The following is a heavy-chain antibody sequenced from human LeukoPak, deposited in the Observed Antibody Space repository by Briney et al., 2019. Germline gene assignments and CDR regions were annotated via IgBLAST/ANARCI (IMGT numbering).Heavy chain of an antibody. J-gene: IGHJ4*02. CDR2: IKQDGSEK. CDR3: ARFTMIVVVAYFDY. V-gene: IGHV3-7*01. D-gene: IGHD3-22*01. Sequence: GGSLRLSCAASGFTFSSYAMSWVRQAPGKGLEWVANIKQDGSEKYYVDSVKGRFTISRDNAKNSLYLQMNSLRAEDTAVYYCARFTMIVVVAYFDYWGQGTLVTVSS. CDR1: GFTFSSYA.